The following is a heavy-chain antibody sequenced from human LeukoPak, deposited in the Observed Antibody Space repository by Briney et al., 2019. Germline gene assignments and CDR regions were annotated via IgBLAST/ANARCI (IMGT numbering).Heavy chain of an antibody. CDR1: GFTFISYA. CDR3: AKDHRDSGNYYYYYGLDV. CDR2: LSGNAGRP. V-gene: IGHV3-23*01. D-gene: IGHD1-26*01. J-gene: IGHJ6*02. Sequence: GGSLRLSCAASGFTFISYAMSWVRQAPGKGLEWVSSLSGNAGRPYYADSVKGRFTISRDNSKNTLYLQMKSLRAEDTAVYYCAKDHRDSGNYYYYYGLDVWGQGTMVTVSS.